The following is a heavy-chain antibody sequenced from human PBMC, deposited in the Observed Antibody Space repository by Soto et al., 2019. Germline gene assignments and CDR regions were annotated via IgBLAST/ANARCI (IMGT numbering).Heavy chain of an antibody. Sequence: RASGKVSCKASGYTFTSYGISWVRQAPGQGLEWMGWISAYNGNTNYAQRLQGRVTMTTDTSTSTAYMELRSLRSDGTAVYYCARSIAAAVDFDYWGQGTLVTVSS. V-gene: IGHV1-18*01. D-gene: IGHD6-13*01. CDR2: ISAYNGNT. CDR3: ARSIAAAVDFDY. J-gene: IGHJ4*02. CDR1: GYTFTSYG.